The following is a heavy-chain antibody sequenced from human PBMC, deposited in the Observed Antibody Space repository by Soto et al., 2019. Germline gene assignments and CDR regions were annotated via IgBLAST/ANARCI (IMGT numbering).Heavy chain of an antibody. CDR2: IYYSGST. Sequence: PSETLSLTCTVSGGSISSGGYYWSWIRQHPGKGLEWIGYIYYSGSTYYNPSLKSRVTISVDTSKNQFSLKLSSVTAADTAVYYCAGAPLSYVFWGVPHLDSWGKGTRVTVSS. V-gene: IGHV4-31*03. J-gene: IGHJ4*02. CDR3: AGAPLSYVFWGVPHLDS. CDR1: GGSISSGGYY. D-gene: IGHD3-3*01.